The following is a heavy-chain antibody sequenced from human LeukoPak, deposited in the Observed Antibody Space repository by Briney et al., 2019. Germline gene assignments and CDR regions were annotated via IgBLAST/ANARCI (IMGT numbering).Heavy chain of an antibody. D-gene: IGHD4-17*01. V-gene: IGHV3-30-3*01. CDR3: AREGPSGDYVSGYGMDV. Sequence: PGGSLRLSCAASGFTFSSYAMHWVRQAPGKGLEWVAVISYDGSNKYYADSVKGRFTISRDNSKNTLYLQMNSLRAEVTAVYYCAREGPSGDYVSGYGMDVWGQGTTVTVSS. CDR1: GFTFSSYA. J-gene: IGHJ6*02. CDR2: ISYDGSNK.